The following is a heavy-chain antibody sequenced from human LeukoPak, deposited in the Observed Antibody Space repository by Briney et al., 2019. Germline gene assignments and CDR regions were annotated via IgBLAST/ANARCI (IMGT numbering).Heavy chain of an antibody. CDR1: GYTLTELS. V-gene: IGHV1-24*01. CDR3: ATGGDITTGSFDY. CDR2: FDPEDGET. D-gene: IGHD3-22*01. J-gene: IGHJ4*02. Sequence: ASVKVSCKVSGYTLTELSMHWVRQAPGKGLEWMGGFDPEDGETIYAQKFQGRVTLTEDTSTDTAYMELSSLRSEDTAVYYCATGGDITTGSFDYWGQGTLVTVSS.